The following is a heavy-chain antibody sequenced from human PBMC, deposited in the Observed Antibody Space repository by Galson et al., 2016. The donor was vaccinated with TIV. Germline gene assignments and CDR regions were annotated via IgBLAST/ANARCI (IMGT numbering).Heavy chain of an antibody. CDR3: ARVSVGAFDI. Sequence: LSLTCTVSGGSISHYYWTWIRQTPGKGLEWIGYIFYTGNTDYNPSLKSRVALSVDTSKNQFSLKLSSVTAADTAVYYCARVSVGAFDIWGQGTMVTVSS. J-gene: IGHJ3*02. CDR1: GGSISHYY. CDR2: IFYTGNT. V-gene: IGHV4-59*01.